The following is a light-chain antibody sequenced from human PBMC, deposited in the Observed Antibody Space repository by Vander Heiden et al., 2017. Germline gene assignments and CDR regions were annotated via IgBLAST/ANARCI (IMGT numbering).Light chain of an antibody. CDR2: RNN. CDR3: AAWDDSLSGSV. Sequence: QSVLTQPPSASGTPWQMVTISCSGSSSNIGSNYVYWYQQLPGTAPKLLIYRNNQRHSGVPDRFSGSKSGTSASLAISGLRSEDEADYYCAAWDDSLSGSVYGGGTKLTVL. CDR1: SSNIGSNY. J-gene: IGLJ2*01. V-gene: IGLV1-47*01.